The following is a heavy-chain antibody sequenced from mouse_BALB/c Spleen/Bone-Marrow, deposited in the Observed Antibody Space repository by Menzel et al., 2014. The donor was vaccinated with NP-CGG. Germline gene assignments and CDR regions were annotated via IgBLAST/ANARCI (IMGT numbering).Heavy chain of an antibody. CDR3: ARYCYGYYFDY. CDR2: IDPASGNT. Sequence: VQLQQSGAELVKPGASVKLSCTASGFNIKDTYMHWVKQRPEQGLEWIGRIDPASGNTKYDPKFQGKATITADTSSNTAYLQLSSLTSEDTAVYYCARYCYGYYFDYWGQGTTLTVSS. V-gene: IGHV14-3*02. CDR1: GFNIKDTY. D-gene: IGHD1-2*01. J-gene: IGHJ2*01.